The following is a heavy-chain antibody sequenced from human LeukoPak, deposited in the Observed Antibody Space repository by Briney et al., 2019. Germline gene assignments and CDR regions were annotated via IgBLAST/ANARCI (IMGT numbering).Heavy chain of an antibody. CDR1: GYSFTSYW. CDR2: IYPGDPDT. V-gene: IGHV5-51*01. J-gene: IGHJ6*03. CDR3: ARHRSTLYCSSTSCYSYYYYMDV. D-gene: IGHD2-2*02. Sequence: GESLKISCKGSGYSFTSYWIGWVRQMPGKGLEWMGIIYPGDPDTRYSPSFQGQVTISADKSISTAYLQWSSLKASDTAMYYCARHRSTLYCSSTSCYSYYYYMDVWGKGTTVTVSS.